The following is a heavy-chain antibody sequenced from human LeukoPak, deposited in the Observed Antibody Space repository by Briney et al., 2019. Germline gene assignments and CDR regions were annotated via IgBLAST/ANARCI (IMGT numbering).Heavy chain of an antibody. V-gene: IGHV4-59*08. Sequence: PSETLSLTCTVSGGSISSYYWSWIRQPPGKGLEWIGYIYYSGSTNHNPSLKSRVTISVDTSKNQFSLKLSSVTAADTAVYYCARLDGYGDYGYYFDYWGQGTLVTVSS. CDR1: GGSISSYY. CDR2: IYYSGST. J-gene: IGHJ4*02. D-gene: IGHD4-17*01. CDR3: ARLDGYGDYGYYFDY.